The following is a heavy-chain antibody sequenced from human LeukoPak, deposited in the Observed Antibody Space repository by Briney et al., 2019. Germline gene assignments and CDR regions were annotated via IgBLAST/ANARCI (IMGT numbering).Heavy chain of an antibody. CDR3: ARRHPTMVRGEVSWFDP. Sequence: NTSETLSLTCAVYGGSFSGYYWSWIRQPPGKGLEWIGEINHSGSTNYNPSLKSRVTISVDTSKNQFSLKLSSVTAADTAVYYCARRHPTMVRGEVSWFDPWGQGTLVTVSS. J-gene: IGHJ5*02. D-gene: IGHD3-10*01. V-gene: IGHV4-34*01. CDR2: INHSGST. CDR1: GGSFSGYY.